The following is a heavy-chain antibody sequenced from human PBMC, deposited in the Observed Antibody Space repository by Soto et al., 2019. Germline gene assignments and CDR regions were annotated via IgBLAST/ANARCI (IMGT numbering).Heavy chain of an antibody. CDR3: ARGERLGGYSSSWDYYYGMDV. V-gene: IGHV3-21*01. Sequence: GGSLRLSCAASGFTFSSYSMNWVRQAPGKGLEWVSSISSSSSYIYYADSVKGRFTISRDNAKNSLYLQMNSLRAEDTAVYYCARGERLGGYSSSWDYYYGMDVWGQGTTVTVSS. CDR2: ISSSSSYI. D-gene: IGHD6-13*01. J-gene: IGHJ6*02. CDR1: GFTFSSYS.